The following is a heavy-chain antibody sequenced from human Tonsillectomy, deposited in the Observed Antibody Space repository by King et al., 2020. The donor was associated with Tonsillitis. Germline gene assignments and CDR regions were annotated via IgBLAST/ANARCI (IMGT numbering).Heavy chain of an antibody. J-gene: IGHJ4*02. CDR1: GYSFSSYW. CDR2: IYPGDSDT. Sequence: VQLVESGAEVKKPGESLKISCKGSGYSFSSYWIAWVRQMPGKGLEWVGIIYPGDSDTRYSPSFQGQVTFSADKSISTAYLQWSSLKASDTAMYYCAGLYANQGVPKYYFDYWGQGTLVTVSS. CDR3: AGLYANQGVPKYYFDY. D-gene: IGHD3-10*01. V-gene: IGHV5-51*01.